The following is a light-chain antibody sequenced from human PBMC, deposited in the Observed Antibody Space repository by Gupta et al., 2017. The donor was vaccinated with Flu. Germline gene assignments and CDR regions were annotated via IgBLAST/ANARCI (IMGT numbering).Light chain of an antibody. Sequence: PSSLSASTGDRVTITCRASQGISSYLAWYQQKPGKAPKLLIYAASTLQSGVPSRFSGSGSGTDFTLTISCLQSEDFATYYCQQDDSYPLTFGRGTKVEIK. CDR1: QGISSY. J-gene: IGKJ4*01. V-gene: IGKV1-8*01. CDR2: AAS. CDR3: QQDDSYPLT.